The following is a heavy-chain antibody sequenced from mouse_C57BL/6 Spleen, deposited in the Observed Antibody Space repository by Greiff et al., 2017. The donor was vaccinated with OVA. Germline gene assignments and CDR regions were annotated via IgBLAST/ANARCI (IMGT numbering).Heavy chain of an antibody. Sequence: VQLQQSGPELVKPGASVKISCKASGYAFSSSWMNWVKQRPGKGLEWIGRIYPGDGDTNYNGKFKGKATLTADKSSSTAYMQLSSLTSEDSAVYFCVRGGGGAFSYWGQGTLVTVSA. V-gene: IGHV1-82*01. CDR2: IYPGDGDT. CDR1: GYAFSSSW. CDR3: VRGGGGAFSY. J-gene: IGHJ3*01.